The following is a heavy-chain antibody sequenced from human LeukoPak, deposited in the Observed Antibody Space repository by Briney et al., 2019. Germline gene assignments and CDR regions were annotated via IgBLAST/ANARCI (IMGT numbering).Heavy chain of an antibody. CDR1: GHSISTGYY. J-gene: IGHJ6*04. D-gene: IGHD3-10*01. CDR3: ASYYASGVPAYNYYGMDV. CDR2: MSHNRGT. Sequence: PETLSLTCAVSGHSISTGYYWGWIRQPPGKGLEWIGSMSHNRGTYYNPSLKSRVTISMDTSKNQISLRLTSVTAADTAVYYCASYYASGVPAYNYYGMDVWGKGTTVTVSS. V-gene: IGHV4-38-2*01.